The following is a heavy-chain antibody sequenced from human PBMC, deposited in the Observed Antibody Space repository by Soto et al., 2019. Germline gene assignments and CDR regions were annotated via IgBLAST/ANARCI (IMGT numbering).Heavy chain of an antibody. Sequence: ASVKVSGKASGYTFTSYDIDWVRQATGQGLEWMGWMNPNSGNTGYAQKFQGRVTMTRYTALSTAHMELSSLRSEDTAVYYGARLTFEYSSSYWDHYFYGMDVWGQGTTVNVSS. D-gene: IGHD6-6*01. J-gene: IGHJ6*02. CDR2: MNPNSGNT. V-gene: IGHV1-8*01. CDR1: GYTFTSYD. CDR3: ARLTFEYSSSYWDHYFYGMDV.